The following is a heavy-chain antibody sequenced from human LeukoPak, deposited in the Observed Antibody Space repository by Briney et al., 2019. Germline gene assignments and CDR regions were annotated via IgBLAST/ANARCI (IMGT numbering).Heavy chain of an antibody. CDR2: INHSGST. V-gene: IGHV4-34*01. Sequence: SETLSLTCAVYGGSFSGYYWSWIRQPPGKGLEGIGEINHSGSTNYNPSLKSRVTISVDTSKNQFSLKLSSVTAADTAVYYCARGDFWSGYYHWGQGTLVTVSS. CDR1: GGSFSGYY. CDR3: ARGDFWSGYYH. D-gene: IGHD3-3*01. J-gene: IGHJ4*02.